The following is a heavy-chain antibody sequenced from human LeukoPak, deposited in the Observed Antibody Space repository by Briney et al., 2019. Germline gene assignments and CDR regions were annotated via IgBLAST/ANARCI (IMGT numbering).Heavy chain of an antibody. CDR2: LWYDGTNK. CDR3: ATTRGSTTSFFDY. CDR1: GVSVTTHR. Sequence: GGALRIFCAAAGVSVTTHRMDWVRQGPGQGVGWVAVLWYDGTNKYYADSVKGRFTISRDNSKNTVYLQMDSLRAEDTAVYYCATTRGSTTSFFDYWGQGTLVTVSS. J-gene: IGHJ4*02. V-gene: IGHV3-33*01. D-gene: IGHD6-13*01.